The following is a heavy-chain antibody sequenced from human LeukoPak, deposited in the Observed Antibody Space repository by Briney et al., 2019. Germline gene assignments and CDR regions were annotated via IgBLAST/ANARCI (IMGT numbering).Heavy chain of an antibody. V-gene: IGHV4-59*08. D-gene: IGHD5-18*01. CDR3: ARHSSWIQLWFDY. J-gene: IGHJ4*02. CDR2: MYYTGST. Sequence: SETLSLTCTVSGGSISNYYWSRIRQPPGKGLEWIGYMYYTGSTNYNPSLKSRVTISVDTSKNQFSLKLSSVTAADTAVYYCARHSSWIQLWFDYWGQGTLVTVSS. CDR1: GGSISNYY.